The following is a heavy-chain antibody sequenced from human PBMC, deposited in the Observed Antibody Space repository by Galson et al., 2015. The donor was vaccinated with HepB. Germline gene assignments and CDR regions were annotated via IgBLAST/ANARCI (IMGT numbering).Heavy chain of an antibody. D-gene: IGHD3-22*01. J-gene: IGHJ3*02. V-gene: IGHV1-24*01. CDR3: TSTRGGYDAFHI. Sequence: SVKVSCKVSGYTLTELSMHWVRQAPGKGLEWMGTFESEDGGPVYAQQFQGRVTMTQDTATDTAYMELSSLRSEDTAVYYCTSTRGGYDAFHIWGQGTMVTVSS. CDR2: FESEDGGP. CDR1: GYTLTELS.